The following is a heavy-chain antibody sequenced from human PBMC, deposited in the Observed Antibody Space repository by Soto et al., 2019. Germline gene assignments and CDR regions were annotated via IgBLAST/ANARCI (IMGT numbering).Heavy chain of an antibody. J-gene: IGHJ5*02. D-gene: IGHD3-3*01. CDR2: ISYDGSNK. Sequence: GGSLRLSCAASGFTFSSYGMHWVSQAPGKGLEWVAVISYDGSNKYYADSVKGRFTISRDNSKNTLYLQMNSLRAEDTAVYYCAKDESLYDFWSGYPDPLNWFDPWGQGTLVTVSS. V-gene: IGHV3-30*18. CDR3: AKDESLYDFWSGYPDPLNWFDP. CDR1: GFTFSSYG.